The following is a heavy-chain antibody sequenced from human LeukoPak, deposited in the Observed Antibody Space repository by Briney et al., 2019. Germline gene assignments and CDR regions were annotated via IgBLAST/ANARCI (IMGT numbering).Heavy chain of an antibody. J-gene: IGHJ3*02. CDR3: AKLYGEAGAFDI. D-gene: IGHD4-17*01. CDR2: ISGSGGST. CDR1: GFTFSNYA. Sequence: GGSLRLSGAASGFTFSNYAMSWVRHAPGKGLEWVSTISGSGGSTYFADSVKGRFSISRDNSKNTLFVQMNSLRAEDTAVYYCAKLYGEAGAFDIWGQGTMVTVSS. V-gene: IGHV3-23*01.